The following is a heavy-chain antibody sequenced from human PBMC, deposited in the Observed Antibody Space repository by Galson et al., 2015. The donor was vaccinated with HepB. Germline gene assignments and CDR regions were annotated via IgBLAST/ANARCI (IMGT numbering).Heavy chain of an antibody. CDR3: AKMALPLRRGLWDFDY. V-gene: IGHV3-23*01. CDR2: ISGSGGST. D-gene: IGHD3-10*01. Sequence: SLRLSCAASGFTFSSYAMSWVRQAPGKGLEWVSAISGSGGSTYYADSVKGRFTISRDNSKNTLYLQMNSLRAEDTAVYYCAKMALPLRRGLWDFDYWGQGTLVTVSS. J-gene: IGHJ4*02. CDR1: GFTFSSYA.